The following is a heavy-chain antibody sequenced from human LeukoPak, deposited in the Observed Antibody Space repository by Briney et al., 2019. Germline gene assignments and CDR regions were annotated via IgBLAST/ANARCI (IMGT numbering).Heavy chain of an antibody. CDR2: ISSSSSYI. V-gene: IGHV3-21*01. D-gene: IGHD3-10*01. CDR3: ARARDYYGSGTYYQSDY. J-gene: IGHJ4*02. CDR1: GFTFNTYA. Sequence: GGSLRLSCAASGFTFNTYAMSWVRQAPGKGLEWVSSISSSSSYIYYADSVKGRFTISRDNAKNSLYLQMNSLRAEDTAVYYCARARDYYGSGTYYQSDYWGQGTLVTVSS.